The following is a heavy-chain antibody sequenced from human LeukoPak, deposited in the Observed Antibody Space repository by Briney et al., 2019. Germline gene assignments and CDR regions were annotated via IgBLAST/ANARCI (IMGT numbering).Heavy chain of an antibody. CDR1: GGSISSHY. D-gene: IGHD6-13*01. V-gene: IGHV4-59*11. Sequence: SETLSLTCTVSGGSISSHYWSWIRQPPVKGLEWIGYIYYSGSTYYNPSLKSRVTISVDTSKNQFSLKLSSVTAADTAVYYCARRSSSSWYKFDYWGQGTLVTVSS. J-gene: IGHJ4*02. CDR3: ARRSSSSWYKFDY. CDR2: IYYSGST.